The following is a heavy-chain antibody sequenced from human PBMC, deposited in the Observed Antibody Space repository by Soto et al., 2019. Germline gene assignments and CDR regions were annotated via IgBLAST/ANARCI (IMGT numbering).Heavy chain of an antibody. CDR3: ARVCGGDCHYGMDV. CDR1: GGSISSYY. CDR2: IYYSGST. Sequence: SETLSLTCTVSGGSISSYYWSWIRQPPGKGLEWVGYIYYSGSTNYNPSLKSRVTISVDTSKNQFSLKLSSVTAADTAVYYCARVCGGDCHYGMDVWGQGTTVTVSS. J-gene: IGHJ6*02. V-gene: IGHV4-59*12. D-gene: IGHD2-21*02.